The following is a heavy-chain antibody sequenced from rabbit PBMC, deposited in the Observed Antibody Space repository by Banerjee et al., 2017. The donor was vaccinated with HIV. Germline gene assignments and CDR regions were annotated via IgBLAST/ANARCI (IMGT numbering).Heavy chain of an antibody. Sequence: QEQLEESGGDLVKPGGSLTLTCTVSGFSFSSSYYMCWVRQAPGKGLEWIACTYVGTSGNIYYASWAKGRFTISKTSSTTVTLQMTSLTAADTATYFCARDLAGVIGWNFNLWGQGTLVTVS. CDR1: GFSFSSSYY. CDR3: ARDLAGVIGWNFNL. J-gene: IGHJ4*01. D-gene: IGHD4-1*01. CDR2: TYVGTSGNI. V-gene: IGHV1S45*01.